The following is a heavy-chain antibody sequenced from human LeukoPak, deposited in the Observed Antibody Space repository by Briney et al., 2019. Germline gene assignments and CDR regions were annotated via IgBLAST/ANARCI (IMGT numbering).Heavy chain of an antibody. V-gene: IGHV3-23*01. Sequence: GGSLRLSCAASGFTFSSYEMNWVRQAPGKGLEWVSGVSPSGDITYYADSVKGRFTISRDNSKNTLYLQMNSLRAEDTAVYYCTGNYYGSGSYADFDYWGQGTLVTVSS. CDR3: TGNYYGSGSYADFDY. CDR2: VSPSGDIT. J-gene: IGHJ4*02. D-gene: IGHD3-10*01. CDR1: GFTFSSYE.